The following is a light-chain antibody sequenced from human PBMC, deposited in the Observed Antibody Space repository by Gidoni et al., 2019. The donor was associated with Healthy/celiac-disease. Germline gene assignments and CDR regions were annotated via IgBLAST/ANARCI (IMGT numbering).Light chain of an antibody. CDR1: QSLLYSSNNKNY. CDR2: WAS. J-gene: IGKJ1*01. V-gene: IGKV4-1*01. Sequence: DIVMTQSPDSLAVSLGERATINCKSSQSLLYSSNNKNYLTWYQLKPGQPPKLLIYWASTRESGVPDRFSGSGSGTDFTLTISSLQAEDVAVYYCQQYYSTPWTFXQXTKVEIK. CDR3: QQYYSTPWT.